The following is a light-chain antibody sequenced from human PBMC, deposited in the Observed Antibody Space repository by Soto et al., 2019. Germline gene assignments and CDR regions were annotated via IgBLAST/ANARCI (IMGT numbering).Light chain of an antibody. J-gene: IGKJ1*01. Sequence: MIQCASTLSATVGDRVTITCRASQSISSWLAWYQQKPGKAPKLLIYDVSTLDSGVPSRFSGSASGTEFTLTISSLQPDDFATYYCQQYNSYSPAFGQGTKVDIK. CDR3: QQYNSYSPA. V-gene: IGKV1-5*01. CDR1: QSISSW. CDR2: DVS.